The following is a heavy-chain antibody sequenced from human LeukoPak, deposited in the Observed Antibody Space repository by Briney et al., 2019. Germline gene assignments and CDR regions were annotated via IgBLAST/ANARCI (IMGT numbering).Heavy chain of an antibody. D-gene: IGHD2-21*01. V-gene: IGHV4-30-4*01. Sequence: SETLSLTCTVSGGSISSGDYYWSWIRQPPGKGLEWIGYIYYSGSTYYNPFLKSRVTISVDTSKNQFSLKLSSVTAADTAVYYCARLAPDRLPDYWGQGTLVTVSS. J-gene: IGHJ4*02. CDR2: IYYSGST. CDR3: ARLAPDRLPDY. CDR1: GGSISSGDYY.